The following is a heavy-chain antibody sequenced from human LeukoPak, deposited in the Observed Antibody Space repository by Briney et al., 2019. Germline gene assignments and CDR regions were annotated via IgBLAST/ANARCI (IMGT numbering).Heavy chain of an antibody. CDR2: ISDSGHDT. D-gene: IGHD3-16*01. Sequence: GGSLRLSCAASGFTFPNYDMSWVRQAPGKGLEWVSTISDSGHDTSYADSVKGRFTISRDNSKNTLCLQMSSLRAEDTALYYCATGEYYFDFWGQGTLVTVSS. J-gene: IGHJ4*02. V-gene: IGHV3-23*01. CDR3: ATGEYYFDF. CDR1: GFTFPNYD.